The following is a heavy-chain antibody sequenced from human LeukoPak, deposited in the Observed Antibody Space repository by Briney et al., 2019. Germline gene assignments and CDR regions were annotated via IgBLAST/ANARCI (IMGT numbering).Heavy chain of an antibody. CDR3: AKAALYYDSSGYDS. D-gene: IGHD3-22*01. V-gene: IGHV3-23*01. J-gene: IGHJ4*02. CDR1: GFTFSSYV. Sequence: VESLRLSCAASGFTFSSYVMSWVRQAPGKGLEWVSAISGSGGSTYYADSVKGRFTISRDNSKNTLYLQMNSLRAEDTAVYFCAKAALYYDSSGYDSWGQGTLVTVSS. CDR2: ISGSGGST.